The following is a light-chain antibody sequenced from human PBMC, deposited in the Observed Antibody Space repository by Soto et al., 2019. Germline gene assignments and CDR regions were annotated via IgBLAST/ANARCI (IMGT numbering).Light chain of an antibody. J-gene: IGKJ2*01. CDR1: QTISSH. CDR2: AAS. V-gene: IGKV1-39*01. CDR3: QQYGSSPLYT. Sequence: DIQMTQSPSSLSASVGDRVIITCRASQTISSHLNWYQQKPGKAPNLLVYAASSLQSGVPSRFTGSGSGTDFTLTISRLEPEDFAVYYCQQYGSSPLYTFGQGTKLEIK.